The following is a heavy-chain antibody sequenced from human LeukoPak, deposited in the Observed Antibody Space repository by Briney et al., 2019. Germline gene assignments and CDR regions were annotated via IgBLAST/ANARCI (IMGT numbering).Heavy chain of an antibody. Sequence: GRSLRLSCAASGFTFSSYAMHWVRQAPGKGLEWVAVISYDGSNKYYADSVMGRFTISRDNSKNTLYLQMNSLRAEDTAVYCCARDPGRVVAALDYWGQGTLVTVSS. J-gene: IGHJ4*02. CDR3: ARDPGRVVAALDY. D-gene: IGHD2-15*01. V-gene: IGHV3-30*04. CDR1: GFTFSSYA. CDR2: ISYDGSNK.